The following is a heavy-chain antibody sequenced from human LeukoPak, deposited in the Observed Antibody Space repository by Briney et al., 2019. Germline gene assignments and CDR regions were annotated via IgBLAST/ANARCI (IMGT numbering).Heavy chain of an antibody. CDR2: INHSGST. J-gene: IGHJ4*02. D-gene: IGHD3-22*01. V-gene: IGHV4-34*01. CDR3: ARARRRYDSSGYYIDY. Sequence: GXINHSGSTNYNPSLKSRVTISVDTSKNQFSLKLSSVTAADTAVYYCARARRRYDSSGYYIDYWGQGTLVTVSS.